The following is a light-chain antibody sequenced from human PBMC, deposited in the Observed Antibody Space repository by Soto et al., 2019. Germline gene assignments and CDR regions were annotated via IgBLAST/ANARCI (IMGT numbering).Light chain of an antibody. Sequence: QSVLTQPPSLSGAPGQRVTISCTGSTSNIGAGYDVHWYQQVPGTAPKLLVYANSLRPSGVPDRFSGSKSGNTASLTVSGLQAEDEADYYCSSYAGSNNFGVFGGGTKVTVL. CDR1: TSNIGAGYD. CDR2: ANS. J-gene: IGLJ3*02. CDR3: SSYAGSNNFGV. V-gene: IGLV1-40*01.